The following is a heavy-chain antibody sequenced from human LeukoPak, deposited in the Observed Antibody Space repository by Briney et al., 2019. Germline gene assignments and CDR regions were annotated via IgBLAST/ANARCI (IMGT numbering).Heavy chain of an antibody. CDR2: ISSSSSYI. CDR1: GFTFSSYS. Sequence: GGSLRLSCAASGFTFSSYSMNWVRQAPGKGLEWVSSISSSSSYIYYADSVKGRFIISRDNGKNSLYLQMNSLRAEDTAVYYCAREDGIAPTDDYWGQGTLVTVSS. CDR3: AREDGIAPTDDY. D-gene: IGHD6-13*01. V-gene: IGHV3-21*01. J-gene: IGHJ4*02.